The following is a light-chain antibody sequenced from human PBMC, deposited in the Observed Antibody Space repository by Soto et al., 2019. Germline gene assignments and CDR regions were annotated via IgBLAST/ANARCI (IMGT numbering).Light chain of an antibody. CDR3: QQYYGTSPT. J-gene: IGKJ1*01. CDR1: QSVLSSSNNKNY. CDR2: WAS. Sequence: DIVMTQSPDSLAVSLGERATINCKSSQSVLSSSNNKNYLTWYQQKPGQPPQLLIFWASTRESGVPDRFSGSGSGTDFSLTISSLQAEVVAVYYCQQYYGTSPTFGQGTKVEIK. V-gene: IGKV4-1*01.